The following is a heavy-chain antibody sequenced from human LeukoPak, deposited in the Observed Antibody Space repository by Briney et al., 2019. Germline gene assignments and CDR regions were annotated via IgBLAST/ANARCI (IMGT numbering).Heavy chain of an antibody. V-gene: IGHV1-2*04. CDR3: ARAPYYYDSSGPRWRYFDL. D-gene: IGHD3-22*01. J-gene: IGHJ2*01. CDR1: GYTFTGYY. Sequence: ASVKVSCKASGYTFTGYYMHWVRQAPGQGLEWMGWINPNSGGTNYAQKFQGWVTMTRDTSISTAYMELGRLRSDDTAVYYCARAPYYYDSSGPRWRYFDLWGRGTLVTVSS. CDR2: INPNSGGT.